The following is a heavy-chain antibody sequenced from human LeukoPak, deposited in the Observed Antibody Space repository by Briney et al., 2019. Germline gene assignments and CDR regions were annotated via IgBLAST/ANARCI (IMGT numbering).Heavy chain of an antibody. J-gene: IGHJ4*02. V-gene: IGHV3-23*01. Sequence: GRSLRLSCAASGFTFSSYAMSWVRQAPGKGLEWVSAISSSGGSTYYADSVKGRFTISRDNSKNTLYLQMNSLRAEDTAVYYCAAHASGNSFWDYWGQGTLVTVSS. D-gene: IGHD4-23*01. CDR1: GFTFSSYA. CDR2: ISSSGGST. CDR3: AAHASGNSFWDY.